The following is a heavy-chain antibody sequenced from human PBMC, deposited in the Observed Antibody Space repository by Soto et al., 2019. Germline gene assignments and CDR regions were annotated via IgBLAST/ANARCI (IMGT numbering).Heavy chain of an antibody. D-gene: IGHD3-16*01. CDR3: AHTWGLPFDY. V-gene: IGHV2-5*01. Sequence: QITLKESGPTLVEPTQTLTLTCTYSGFSLRTTGVGVGWIRQPPGKALEWLGIIYWNDDKSYSPSLKNRFTLTSDISKSQVVLTMTNMDPVDTATYYCAHTWGLPFDYWGQGTLVIVSS. CDR2: IYWNDDK. CDR1: GFSLRTTGVG. J-gene: IGHJ4*02.